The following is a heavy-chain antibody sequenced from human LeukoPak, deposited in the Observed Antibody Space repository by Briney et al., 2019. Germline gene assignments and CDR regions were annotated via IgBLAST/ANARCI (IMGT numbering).Heavy chain of an antibody. J-gene: IGHJ4*02. D-gene: IGHD3-16*02. CDR1: GGSFSGYY. CDR3: ARGCYVWGSYRYNSEDY. CDR2: INHSGST. V-gene: IGHV4-34*01. Sequence: SETLSLTCAVYGGSFSGYYWSWIRQPPGKGLEWIGEINHSGSTNYNPSLKSRVTISVDTSKNQSSLKLSSVTAADTAVYYCARGCYVWGSYRYNSEDYWGQGTLVTVSS.